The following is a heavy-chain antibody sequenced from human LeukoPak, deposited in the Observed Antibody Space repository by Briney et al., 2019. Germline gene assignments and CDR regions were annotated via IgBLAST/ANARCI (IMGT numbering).Heavy chain of an antibody. V-gene: IGHV1-2*02. Sequence: GASVKVSCKASGYTFTGYYMHWVRQAPGQGLEWMGWINPNSGGTNYAQKFQGRVTMTRDTSISTVYMELSSLRSEDTAVYYCARALTSGYSSGWYDVWGQGTLVTVSS. CDR1: GYTFTGYY. CDR3: ARALTSGYSSGWYDV. CDR2: INPNSGGT. D-gene: IGHD6-19*01. J-gene: IGHJ4*02.